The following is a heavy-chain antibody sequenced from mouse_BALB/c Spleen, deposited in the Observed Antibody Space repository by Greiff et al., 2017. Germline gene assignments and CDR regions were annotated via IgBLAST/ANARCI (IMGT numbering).Heavy chain of an antibody. Sequence: QVQLKQSGPELVKPGASVRISCKASGYTFTSYYIHWVKQRPGQGLEWIGWIYPGNVNTKYNEKFKGKATLTADKSSSTAYMQLSSLTSEDSAVYFCARYDGGTHAMDYWGQGTSVTVSS. D-gene: IGHD2-14*01. J-gene: IGHJ4*01. CDR3: ARYDGGTHAMDY. V-gene: IGHV1S56*01. CDR1: GYTFTSYY. CDR2: IYPGNVNT.